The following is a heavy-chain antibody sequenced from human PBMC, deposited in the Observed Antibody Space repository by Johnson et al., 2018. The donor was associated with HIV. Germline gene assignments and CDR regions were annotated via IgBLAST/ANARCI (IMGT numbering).Heavy chain of an antibody. CDR1: GFTFSSYD. V-gene: IGHV3-13*01. CDR3: ATGVVVTAMNDAFDI. CDR2: IGTAGDT. Sequence: VQLVESGGGLAQPGGSLRLSCAASGFTFSSYDMHWVRQATGTGLEWVSAIGTAGDTSYPGSVKGRFTISRDNSKNTLYLQMNSLRAEDTAVYYCATGVVVTAMNDAFDIWGQGTMVTVSS. J-gene: IGHJ3*02. D-gene: IGHD2-21*02.